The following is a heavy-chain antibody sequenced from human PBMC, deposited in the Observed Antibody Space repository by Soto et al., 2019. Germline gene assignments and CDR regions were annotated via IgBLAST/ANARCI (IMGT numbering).Heavy chain of an antibody. Sequence: GGALRLSCRGSGFTFGDYGMSWVRQAPGKGLEWVGFIRSEANGGTTEYAASVRGRVTFSRDDSKSIAYLQMNSLKTEDTGVYYCTRLGAYSNTDWRGQALLLTLSS. CDR2: IRSEANGGTT. J-gene: IGHJ4*02. CDR3: TRLGAYSNTDW. D-gene: IGHD2-21*01. V-gene: IGHV3-49*04. CDR1: GFTFGDYG.